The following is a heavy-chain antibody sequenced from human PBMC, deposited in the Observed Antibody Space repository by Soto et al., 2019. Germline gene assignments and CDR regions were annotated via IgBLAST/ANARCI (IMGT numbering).Heavy chain of an antibody. D-gene: IGHD5-12*01. V-gene: IGHV4-59*01. CDR3: ARGGVDAYMDV. CDR2: IYYSGST. CDR1: GGSISSYY. J-gene: IGHJ6*03. Sequence: SETLSLTCTVSGGSISSYYWSWIRQPPGKGLEWIGYIYYSGSTNYNPSLKSRVTISVDTSKNQFSLKLSSVTAADTAVYYCARGGVDAYMDVWGKGTTVIVSS.